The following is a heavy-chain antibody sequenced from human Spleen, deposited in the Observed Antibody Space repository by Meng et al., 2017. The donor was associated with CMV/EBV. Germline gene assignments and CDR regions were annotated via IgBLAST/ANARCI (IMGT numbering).Heavy chain of an antibody. D-gene: IGHD3-22*01. V-gene: IGHV4-61*01. CDR2: IYYSGST. CDR1: GGSISSSSYY. J-gene: IGHJ5*02. CDR3: ARGDSTYYYDSSGYYVWFDP. Sequence: SETLSLTCTVSGGSISSSSYYWSWIRQPPGKGLEWIGYIYYSGSTNYNPSLKSRVTISVDTSKNQFSLKLSSVTAADTAVYYCARGDSTYYYDSSGYYVWFDPWGQGTLVTVSS.